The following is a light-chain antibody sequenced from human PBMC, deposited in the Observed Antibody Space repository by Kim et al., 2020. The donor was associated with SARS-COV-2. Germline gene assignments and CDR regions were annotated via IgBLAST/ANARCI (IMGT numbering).Light chain of an antibody. J-gene: IGKJ2*01. CDR3: HQSRSLPYT. V-gene: IGKV6D-21*02. CDR2: YAS. CDR1: QGIGSS. Sequence: SGTPKRKVTITCRASQGIGSSLHWYQQKPGQSPKLLIKYASQSISGVPSRFSGSGSGTDFTLTINSLEAEDTAAYYCHQSRSLPYTFGQGTKLEI.